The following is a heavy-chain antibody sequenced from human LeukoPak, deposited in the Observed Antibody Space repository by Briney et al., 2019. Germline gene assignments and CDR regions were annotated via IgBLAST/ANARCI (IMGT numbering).Heavy chain of an antibody. CDR2: ISSSSSYI. CDR3: ARDLSSSFDY. CDR1: GFSFSSYS. J-gene: IGHJ4*02. Sequence: GGSLRLSCAPSGFSFSSYSMNWVRHAPGKGREWVSSISSSSSYIYYADSVKGRFTISRDNAKNSLYLQMNSLRAEDTAVYYCARDLSSSFDYWGQGTLVTVSS. V-gene: IGHV3-21*01. D-gene: IGHD6-13*01.